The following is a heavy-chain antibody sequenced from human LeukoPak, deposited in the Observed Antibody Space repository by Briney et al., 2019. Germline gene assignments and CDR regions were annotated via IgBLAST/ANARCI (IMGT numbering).Heavy chain of an antibody. CDR3: AKDLFLFFGDS. CDR2: MVPDGYKS. V-gene: IGHV3-23*01. D-gene: IGHD3-10*01. CDR1: GFTFSSYP. Sequence: PGGSLRLSCAASGFTFSSYPMNWVRQAPGKGLEWVSTMVPDGYKSYYADSVRGRFAISRDNSQHTVYLQMNSLTAEDTAVYYCAKDLFLFFGDSRGQGTLVTVSS. J-gene: IGHJ4*02.